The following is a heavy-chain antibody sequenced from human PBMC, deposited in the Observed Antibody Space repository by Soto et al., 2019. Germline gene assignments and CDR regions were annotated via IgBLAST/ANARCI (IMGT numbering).Heavy chain of an antibody. Sequence: ASVKVSCKASGYTFTSYGISWVRQAPGQGLEWMGWISAYNGNTKYAQKLQGRVTMTTDTSTSTAYMELRSLRSDDTAVYYCARDLRSGYWFDPWGQGTLVTVAS. CDR3: ARDLRSGYWFDP. J-gene: IGHJ5*02. CDR2: ISAYNGNT. V-gene: IGHV1-18*01. D-gene: IGHD3-22*01. CDR1: GYTFTSYG.